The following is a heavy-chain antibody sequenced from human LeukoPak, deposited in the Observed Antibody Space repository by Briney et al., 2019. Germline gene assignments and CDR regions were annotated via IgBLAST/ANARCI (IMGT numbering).Heavy chain of an antibody. CDR2: IIPIFGTA. CDR1: GGTFSSYA. Sequence: SVKVSYKASGGTFSSYAISWVRQAPGQGLEWMGGIIPIFGTANYAQKFQGRVTLTTDESTSTAYMELSSPRSEDTAVYYCASGQSDWFDPWGQGTLVTVSS. V-gene: IGHV1-69*05. CDR3: ASGQSDWFDP. J-gene: IGHJ5*02.